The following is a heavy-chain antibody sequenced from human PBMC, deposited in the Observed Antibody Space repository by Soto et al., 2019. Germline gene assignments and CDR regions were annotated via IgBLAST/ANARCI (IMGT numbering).Heavy chain of an antibody. CDR3: ARDKYSGYDLYGMDV. CDR1: GYTFTSYG. V-gene: IGHV1-18*01. J-gene: IGHJ6*02. Sequence: ASVKVSCEASGYTFTSYGISWVRQAPGQGLEWMGWISAYNGNTNYAQKLQGRVTMTTDTSTSTAYMELRSLRSDDTAVYYCARDKYSGYDLYGMDVWGQGTTVTVSS. CDR2: ISAYNGNT. D-gene: IGHD5-12*01.